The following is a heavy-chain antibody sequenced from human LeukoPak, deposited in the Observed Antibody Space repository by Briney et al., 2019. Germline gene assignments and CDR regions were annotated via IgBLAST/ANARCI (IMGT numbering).Heavy chain of an antibody. D-gene: IGHD4-23*01. J-gene: IGHJ4*02. V-gene: IGHV4-59*01. CDR3: ARAPNLGGNRFDY. CDR1: GGSISSYY. CDR2: IYYSGST. Sequence: SETLSLTCTVSGGSISSYYWSWILQPPGKGLEWIGYIYYSGSTNYNPSLKSRVTISVDTSKNQFSLKLSSVTAADTAVYYCARAPNLGGNRFDYWGQGTLVTVSS.